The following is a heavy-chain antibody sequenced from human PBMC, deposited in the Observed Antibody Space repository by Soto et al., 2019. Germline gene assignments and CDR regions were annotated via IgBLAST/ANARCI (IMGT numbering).Heavy chain of an antibody. D-gene: IGHD7-27*01. J-gene: IGHJ4*02. CDR2: INHSGST. CDR3: ARGKEYLGIRDY. CDR1: GGSCSGYY. V-gene: IGHV4-34*01. Sequence: QVQLQQWGAGLLKPSETLSLTCAVYGGSCSGYYWSWIRQPPGKGLEWIGEINHSGSTNYNSSLKSRVTISVDTCKNQFSLKLSSVTAADTAVYYCARGKEYLGIRDYWGQGTLVTVSS.